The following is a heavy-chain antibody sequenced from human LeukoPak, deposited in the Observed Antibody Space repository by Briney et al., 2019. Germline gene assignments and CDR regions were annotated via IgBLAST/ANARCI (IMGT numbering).Heavy chain of an antibody. CDR2: ISGSGGST. V-gene: IGHV3-23*01. J-gene: IGHJ4*02. CDR3: AKDPGDSSGYFRVFDY. D-gene: IGHD3-22*01. Sequence: GGSLRLSCAASGFTFSSYAMSWVRQAPGKGLEWVSAISGSGGSTYYADSVKGRFTISRDNSKNTVYLQMNSLRAEDTAVYYCAKDPGDSSGYFRVFDYWGQGTLVTVSS. CDR1: GFTFSSYA.